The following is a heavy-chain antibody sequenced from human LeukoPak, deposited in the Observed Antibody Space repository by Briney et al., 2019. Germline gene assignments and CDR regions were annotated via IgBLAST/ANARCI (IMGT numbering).Heavy chain of an antibody. J-gene: IGHJ3*02. CDR3: AAQLDLGELSFWWDAFDI. CDR2: ISSSGSYI. V-gene: IGHV3-21*01. D-gene: IGHD3-16*02. Sequence: KPGGSLRLSCAASGFTFSSYSMNWVRQAPGKGLEWVSSISSSGSYIYYADSVKGRFTISRDNAKNSLYLQMNSLRAEDTAVYYCAAQLDLGELSFWWDAFDIWGQGTMVTVSS. CDR1: GFTFSSYS.